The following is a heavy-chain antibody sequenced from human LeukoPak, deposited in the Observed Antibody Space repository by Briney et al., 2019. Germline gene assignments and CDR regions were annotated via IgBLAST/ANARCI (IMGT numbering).Heavy chain of an antibody. J-gene: IGHJ4*02. V-gene: IGHV3-30*04. D-gene: IGHD5/OR15-5a*01. CDR3: VRQSTGLDY. CDR1: GFTFSTHT. CDR2: IESDGRNK. Sequence: PGRSLRLSCAPSGFTFSTHTMHWVRQAPGKGLEWVAVIESDGRNKYYAESVRGRFTISRDNSRNTLYLQLDSLRSEDTAAYYCVRQSTGLDYWGQGTLVTVSS.